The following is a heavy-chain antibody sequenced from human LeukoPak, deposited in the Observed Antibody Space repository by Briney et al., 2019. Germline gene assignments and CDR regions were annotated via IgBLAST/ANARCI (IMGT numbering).Heavy chain of an antibody. D-gene: IGHD1-26*01. V-gene: IGHV4-39*07. J-gene: IGHJ4*02. CDR1: GGSISSSSYY. CDR2: IYYSGST. Sequence: SETLSLTCTVSGGSISSSSYYWGWIRQPPGKGLEWIGSIYYSGSTYYNPSLKSRVTISVDTSKNQFSLKLSSVTAADTAVYYCARVEWELLRVDYWGQGTLVTVSS. CDR3: ARVEWELLRVDY.